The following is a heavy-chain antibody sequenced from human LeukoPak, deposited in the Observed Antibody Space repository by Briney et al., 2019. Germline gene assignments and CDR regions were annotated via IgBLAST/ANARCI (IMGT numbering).Heavy chain of an antibody. CDR1: GFTFSDYY. J-gene: IGHJ4*02. CDR2: IGSSGSTI. V-gene: IGHV3-11*01. Sequence: GGSLRLSCAASGFTFSDYYMSWIRQAPGKGLEWVSYIGSSGSTIYYADSVKGRFTISRDNAKNSLYLQMNSLRAEDTAVYYCARAPFCSSTSCPNVIDYWGQGTLVTVSS. D-gene: IGHD2-2*01. CDR3: ARAPFCSSTSCPNVIDY.